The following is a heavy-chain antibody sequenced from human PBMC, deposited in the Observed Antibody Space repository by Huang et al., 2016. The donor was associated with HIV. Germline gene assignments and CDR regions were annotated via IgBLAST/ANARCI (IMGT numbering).Heavy chain of an antibody. D-gene: IGHD3-22*01. V-gene: IGHV4-34*02. Sequence: QVQLQQWGAELLKPSETLSLTCAVSGGSFSGHYWTWIRQPTGRGLEWIGEISDSGSTTYNPSLKSRVTISGDTSKSQFSLKLNSVTAADTAIYYCARMFKYDSGGYWGNDAFDIWGQGTMVTVSS. CDR3: ARMFKYDSGGYWGNDAFDI. CDR1: GGSFSGHY. CDR2: ISDSGST. J-gene: IGHJ3*02.